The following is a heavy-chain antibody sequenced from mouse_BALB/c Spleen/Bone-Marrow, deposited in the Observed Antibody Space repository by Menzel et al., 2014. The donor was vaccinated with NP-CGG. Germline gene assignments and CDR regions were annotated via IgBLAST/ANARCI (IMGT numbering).Heavy chain of an antibody. CDR1: GYNFISYW. J-gene: IGHJ4*01. CDR2: INPSTGYT. D-gene: IGHD2-2*01. Sequence: VKLVESGAELAKPGASVKMSCKASGYNFISYWMHWVKQRPGQGLEWTGYINPSTGYTEYNQKFKDKATLTADKSSSKAYMQLSSLTSEDSAVYYCARNYGYDGGYYAMDYWGQGTSVTVSS. CDR3: ARNYGYDGGYYAMDY. V-gene: IGHV1-7*01.